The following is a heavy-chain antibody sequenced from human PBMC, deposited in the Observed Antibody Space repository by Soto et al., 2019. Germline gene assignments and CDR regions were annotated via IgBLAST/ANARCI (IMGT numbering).Heavy chain of an antibody. Sequence: LSLTCAVSGASIRTYSRSWIRQSAGKGLEWIGHMYTNGRTNYIPSLKSRITMSVDTSKNHFSLNLKFVTAADTAVYFCAKDQSGAADIWGQGTMVTVSS. CDR3: AKDQSGAADI. V-gene: IGHV4-4*07. CDR2: MYTNGRT. D-gene: IGHD3-10*01. CDR1: GASIRTYS. J-gene: IGHJ3*02.